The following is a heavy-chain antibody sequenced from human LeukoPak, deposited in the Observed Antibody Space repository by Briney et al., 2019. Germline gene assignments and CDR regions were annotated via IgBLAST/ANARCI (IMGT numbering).Heavy chain of an antibody. V-gene: IGHV1-18*01. D-gene: IGHD3-10*01. CDR1: GYTFTKFS. CDR3: ARGLGVVSPRGRYGLDV. Sequence: GASVKVSCKASGYTFTKFSLNWVRQAPGQGVEWLGWISAHNGNTDFAQSFQDRVTMTTDTSTSTAYMELRNLTSDDTAVYYCARGLGVVSPRGRYGLDVWGQGTTVIVSS. J-gene: IGHJ6*02. CDR2: ISAHNGNT.